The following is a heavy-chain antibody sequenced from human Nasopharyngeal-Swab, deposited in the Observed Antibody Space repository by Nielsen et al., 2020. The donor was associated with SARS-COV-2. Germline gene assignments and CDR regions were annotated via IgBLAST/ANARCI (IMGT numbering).Heavy chain of an antibody. Sequence: SVTVSCKASVYTFTSYVFRWVRQAPGQGLAWMGLISSYNGNTNYAQKLQGRVTMTTDTSTRTAYMELRSLRSDDTAVYYCARGIAEQLVDLVYWGQGTLVTVSS. V-gene: IGHV1-18*01. D-gene: IGHD6-6*01. CDR1: VYTFTSYV. J-gene: IGHJ4*02. CDR3: ARGIAEQLVDLVY. CDR2: ISSYNGNT.